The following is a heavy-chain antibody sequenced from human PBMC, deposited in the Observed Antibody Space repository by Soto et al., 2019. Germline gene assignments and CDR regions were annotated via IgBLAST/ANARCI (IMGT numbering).Heavy chain of an antibody. V-gene: IGHV3-23*01. J-gene: IGHJ5*02. CDR2: ISGSGGST. CDR1: GFTFSSYA. Sequence: GGSLRLSCAASGFTFSSYAMSWVRQAPGKGLEWVSAISGSGGSTYYADSVKGRFTISRDNSKNTLYLQMNSLRAEDTAVYYCAKDRIAVTRPVNWFDPWGQGTLVTVSS. D-gene: IGHD4-17*01. CDR3: AKDRIAVTRPVNWFDP.